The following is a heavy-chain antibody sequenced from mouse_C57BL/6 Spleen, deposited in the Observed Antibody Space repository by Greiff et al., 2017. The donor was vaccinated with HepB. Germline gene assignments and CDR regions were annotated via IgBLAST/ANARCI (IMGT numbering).Heavy chain of an antibody. Sequence: EVQLVESGGGLVQPGGSLSLSCAASGFTFTDYYMSWVRQPPGKALEWLGFIRNKANGYTTEYSASVKGRFTISRDNSQSILYLQMNALRAEDSATYYCARIITTVVATRNWYFDVWGTGTTVTVSS. D-gene: IGHD1-1*01. CDR1: GFTFTDYY. CDR3: ARIITTVVATRNWYFDV. J-gene: IGHJ1*03. CDR2: IRNKANGYTT. V-gene: IGHV7-3*01.